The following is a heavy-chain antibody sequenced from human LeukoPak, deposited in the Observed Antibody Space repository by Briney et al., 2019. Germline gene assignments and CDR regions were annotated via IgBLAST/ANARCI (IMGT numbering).Heavy chain of an antibody. J-gene: IGHJ6*04. CDR3: ARVEMGSEVSCCFADV. Sequence: SETLSLTCAVSGYSISSGYYWGWIRQPPGKGLEWIGSIYHSGSTYYNPSLKSRVTISVDTSKNQFSLKLSSVTAADTAVYYCARVEMGSEVSCCFADVWGKGTTVTVSS. CDR1: GYSISSGYY. CDR2: IYHSGST. V-gene: IGHV4-38-2*01. D-gene: IGHD2-2*01.